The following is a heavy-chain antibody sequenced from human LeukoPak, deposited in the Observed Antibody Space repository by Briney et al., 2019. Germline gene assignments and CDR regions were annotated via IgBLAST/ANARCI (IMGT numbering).Heavy chain of an antibody. CDR2: ANPDGRDK. CDR3: ARGHYGMDG. V-gene: IGHV3-7*01. CDR1: GFKFETYW. J-gene: IGHJ6*02. Sequence: SGGSLRLSCAAPGFKFETYWMTWVRQAPGRGLEWVASANPDGRDKYHADSVKGRFTISRDNAKYSLYLQMNSLRAEDTAVYFCARGHYGMDGWGQGTTVIVSS.